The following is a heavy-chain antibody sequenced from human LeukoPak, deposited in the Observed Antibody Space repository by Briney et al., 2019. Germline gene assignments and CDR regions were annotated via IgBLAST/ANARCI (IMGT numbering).Heavy chain of an antibody. CDR2: IYTSGST. D-gene: IGHD3-3*01. V-gene: IGHV4-4*07. J-gene: IGHJ6*03. Sequence: NPSETLSLTCTVSGGSISSYYWSWIRQPAGKGLEWIGRIYTSGSTNYNPSLKSRVTMSVDTSKNQFSLKLSSVTAADTAVYYCARDSGYYDFWSGYQPHYYYYYMDVWGKGTTVTVSS. CDR1: GGSISSYY. CDR3: ARDSGYYDFWSGYQPHYYYYYMDV.